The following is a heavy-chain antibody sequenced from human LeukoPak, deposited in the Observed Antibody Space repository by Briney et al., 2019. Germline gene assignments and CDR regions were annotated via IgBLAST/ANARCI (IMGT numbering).Heavy chain of an antibody. CDR1: GFTFSSHA. J-gene: IGHJ4*02. V-gene: IGHV3-23*01. CDR2: ISGSGGST. D-gene: IGHD3-10*01. CDR3: AKGALWFGELIYYFDY. Sequence: GASLRLSCAASGFTFSSHAMSWVRHAPGKGLEWVSDISGSGGSTYYADSVKGRFTISRDNSKNTLYLQMNSLRAEDTAVYYCAKGALWFGELIYYFDYWGQGTLVTVSS.